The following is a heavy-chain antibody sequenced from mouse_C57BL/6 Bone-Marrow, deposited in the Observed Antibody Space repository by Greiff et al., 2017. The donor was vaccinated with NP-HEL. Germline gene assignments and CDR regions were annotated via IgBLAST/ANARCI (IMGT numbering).Heavy chain of an antibody. D-gene: IGHD3-2*02. Sequence: EVKLVESGPGMVKPSQSLSLTCTVPGYSITSGYDWHWIRHFPGNKLEWMGYISYSGSTNYNPSLKSRISITHDTSKNHFFLKLNSVTTEDTATYYCAGDSSGPAWFAYWGQGTLVTVSA. CDR3: AGDSSGPAWFAY. V-gene: IGHV3-1*01. CDR1: GYSITSGYD. CDR2: ISYSGST. J-gene: IGHJ3*01.